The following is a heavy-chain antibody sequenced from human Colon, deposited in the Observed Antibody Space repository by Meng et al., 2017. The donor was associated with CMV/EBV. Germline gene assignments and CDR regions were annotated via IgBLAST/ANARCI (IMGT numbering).Heavy chain of an antibody. CDR2: ITSSGGTI. D-gene: IGHD2-15*01. CDR3: AREGDPHAAYYYYYGMDV. CDR1: GFTFSNYE. J-gene: IGHJ6*02. Sequence: GESLKISCAASGFTFSNYEMNWVRQAPGKGLEWLSFITSSGGTIYYADSVKGRFTISRDNAKNSLYLQMNSLRTEDTAVYYCAREGDPHAAYYYYYGMDVWGQGTTVTVSS. V-gene: IGHV3-48*03.